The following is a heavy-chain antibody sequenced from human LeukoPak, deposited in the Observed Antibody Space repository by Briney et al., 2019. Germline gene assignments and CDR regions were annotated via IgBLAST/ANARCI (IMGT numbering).Heavy chain of an antibody. J-gene: IGHJ4*02. V-gene: IGHV3-48*03. CDR3: ARSPGYSSGWYIDY. CDR1: GFTFSSYE. Sequence: GGSLRLSCAVSGFTFSSYEMSWVRQAPGKGLEWVSYISSSGSTRYYADSVKGRFTISRDNAKNSLFLQMNSLRAEDTAVYYCARSPGYSSGWYIDYWGQGTLATVSS. D-gene: IGHD6-19*01. CDR2: ISSSGSTR.